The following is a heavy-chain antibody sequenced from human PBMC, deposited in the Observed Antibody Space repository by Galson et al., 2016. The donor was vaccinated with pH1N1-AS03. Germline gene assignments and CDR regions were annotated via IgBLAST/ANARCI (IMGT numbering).Heavy chain of an antibody. CDR3: ARSTHVNEGLDF. J-gene: IGHJ4*02. V-gene: IGHV2-5*02. CDR2: IFWGGET. D-gene: IGHD2-8*01. CDR1: GFSLSTGGVH. Sequence: PALVKPTQTLTLTCTFSGFSLSTGGVHVAWIRQPPGKALEWLALIFWGGETRYSPSLGSRLTITKDTSKNRVVLTMTNVDPMDTATYYCARSTHVNEGLDFWGQGILVTVSS.